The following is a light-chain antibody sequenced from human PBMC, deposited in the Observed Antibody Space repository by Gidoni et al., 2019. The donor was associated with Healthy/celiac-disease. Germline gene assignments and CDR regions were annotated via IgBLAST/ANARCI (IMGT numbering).Light chain of an antibody. J-gene: IGLJ3*02. CDR3: SSYAGSYTWV. CDR1: SSDVGGYNY. CDR2: DVS. Sequence: QSSLTPPRSVSGSPGQSVTISCTGTSSDVGGYNYVSWYQQHPGKAPKLMIYDVSKRPSGVPDRFSGSKSGNTASLTISGLQAEDEADYYCSSYAGSYTWVFGGGTKLTVL. V-gene: IGLV2-11*01.